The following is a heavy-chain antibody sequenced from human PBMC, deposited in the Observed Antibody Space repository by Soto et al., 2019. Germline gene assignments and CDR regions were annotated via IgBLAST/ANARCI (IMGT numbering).Heavy chain of an antibody. CDR1: GFTFSSYA. Sequence: EVQLLESGGGLVQPGRSLRLSCAASGFTFSSYAMSWVRQAPGQGLDWVSAISGSGGTTYYAHSVKGRFTISRDNSKNTLSLQMNSLRAEDTAVYYCAKFFVETGGSSGWPWSFHYWGQGTLVTVSS. D-gene: IGHD6-25*01. CDR3: AKFFVETGGSSGWPWSFHY. V-gene: IGHV3-23*01. CDR2: ISGSGGTT. J-gene: IGHJ4*02.